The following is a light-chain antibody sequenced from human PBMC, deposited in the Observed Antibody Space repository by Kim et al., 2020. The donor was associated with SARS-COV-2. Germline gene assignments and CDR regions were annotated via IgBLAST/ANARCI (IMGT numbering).Light chain of an antibody. CDR2: HAS. Sequence: MTQSPATLSVSPGDRATLSCRVSQDVGVDLAWYQQRPGQAPRLLIYHASTRATDVPARFSGSGSGTDFTLTITDLQSEDFVFYYCHQYNTRPPWTFGQGTKLEI. CDR1: QDVGVD. CDR3: HQYNTRPPWT. J-gene: IGKJ1*01. V-gene: IGKV3-15*01.